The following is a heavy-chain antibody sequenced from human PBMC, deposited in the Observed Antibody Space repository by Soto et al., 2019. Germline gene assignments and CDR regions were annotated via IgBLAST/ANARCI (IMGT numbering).Heavy chain of an antibody. CDR3: AGHETLQGDCDY. Sequence: SETLSLTCTVSGVSFSSYYWSWIRQPPGKGLEWLGYIHYSGVTSYNPSLKSRVARSVETFKSQFSLKLSSVTAADTAVYYCAGHETLQGDCDYWGQGTLVTVSS. CDR2: IHYSGVT. D-gene: IGHD2-21*02. CDR1: GVSFSSYY. J-gene: IGHJ4*02. V-gene: IGHV4-59*08.